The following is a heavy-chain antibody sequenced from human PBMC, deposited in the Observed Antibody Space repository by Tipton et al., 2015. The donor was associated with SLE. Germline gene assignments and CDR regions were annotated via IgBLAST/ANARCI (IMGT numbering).Heavy chain of an antibody. CDR3: ARHLATRADYGDYINVFDS. CDR1: GDSLSGQY. J-gene: IGHJ4*02. CDR2: VFRGGNT. Sequence: TLSLTCSVYGDSLSGQYWSWIRQPPGKGLEWIGEVFRGGNTLYNPSLRRRLTLSVDTSKDQFSLKLNSVTAADTAGYYCARHLATRADYGDYINVFDSWGQGTLVTVSS. V-gene: IGHV4-34*12. D-gene: IGHD4-17*01.